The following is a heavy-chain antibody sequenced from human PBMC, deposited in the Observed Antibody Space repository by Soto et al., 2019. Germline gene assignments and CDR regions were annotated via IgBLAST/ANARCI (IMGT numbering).Heavy chain of an antibody. D-gene: IGHD6-13*01. Sequence: GGSLRLSCAASGFTFSNYGMDWVRQAPGKGLEWVAVIWYDGSNKYYADSVKGRFTISRDNSMNTVSLQMNSLRAEDTAVYYCERIGSSWSFDYWGQGTLVTVSS. CDR2: IWYDGSNK. CDR1: GFTFSNYG. CDR3: ERIGSSWSFDY. V-gene: IGHV3-33*01. J-gene: IGHJ4*02.